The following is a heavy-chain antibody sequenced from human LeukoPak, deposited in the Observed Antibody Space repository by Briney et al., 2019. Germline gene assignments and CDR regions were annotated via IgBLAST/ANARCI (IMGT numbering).Heavy chain of an antibody. CDR3: AIKSEQLGGGIDY. Sequence: GGSLRLSCAASGFTFSDYGMHWVRQAPGKGLEWVTFIHYDGINKYYADSMKGRFTISRDNSNNTLYLQMNSLRTEDTAVYYCAIKSEQLGGGIDYWGQGTLVTVSS. CDR1: GFTFSDYG. D-gene: IGHD6-6*01. V-gene: IGHV3-30*02. CDR2: IHYDGINK. J-gene: IGHJ4*02.